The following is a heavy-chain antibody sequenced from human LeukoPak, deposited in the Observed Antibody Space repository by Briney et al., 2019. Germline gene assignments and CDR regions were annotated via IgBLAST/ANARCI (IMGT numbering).Heavy chain of an antibody. CDR1: GFTFSSYA. CDR3: AKDIRASGYYYYGMDV. D-gene: IGHD3-10*01. V-gene: IGHV3-9*01. J-gene: IGHJ6*02. Sequence: SGGSLRLSCAASGFTFSSYAMSWVRQAPGKGLEWVSGISWNSGSIDYADSVKGRFTISRDNAKNSLYLQMNSLRAEDTALYYCAKDIRASGYYYYGMDVWGQGTTVTVSS. CDR2: ISWNSGSI.